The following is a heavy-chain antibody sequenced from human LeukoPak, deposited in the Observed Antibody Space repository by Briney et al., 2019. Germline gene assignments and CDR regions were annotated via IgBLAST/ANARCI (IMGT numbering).Heavy chain of an antibody. V-gene: IGHV4-39*01. CDR3: ARQYSSSRQFDP. CDR1: GGSISSSSYY. CDR2: IYHSGST. D-gene: IGHD6-13*01. J-gene: IGHJ5*02. Sequence: SETLSLTCTVSGGSISSSSYYWGWIRQPPGKGLEWIGSIYHSGSTYYNPSLKSRVTISVDTSKNQFSLKLSSVTAADTAVYYCARQYSSSRQFDPWGQGTLVTVSS.